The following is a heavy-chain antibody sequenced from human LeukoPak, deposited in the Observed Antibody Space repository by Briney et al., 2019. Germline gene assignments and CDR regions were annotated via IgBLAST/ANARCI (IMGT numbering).Heavy chain of an antibody. CDR3: AKEGYTGYDAFDY. V-gene: IGHV3-23*01. Sequence: GGSLRLSCAASGFTFSRYAMNWVRQTPGRGLEWLSAIRGAGSATYYADSVRGRFTVSRDNSKDTLFPQMNSLRAEDTALYYCAKEGYTGYDAFDYWGQGALVTVSS. CDR2: IRGAGSAT. CDR1: GFTFSRYA. D-gene: IGHD5-12*01. J-gene: IGHJ4*02.